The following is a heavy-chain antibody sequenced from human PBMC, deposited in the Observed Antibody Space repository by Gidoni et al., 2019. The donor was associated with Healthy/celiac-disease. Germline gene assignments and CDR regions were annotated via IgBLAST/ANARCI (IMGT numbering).Heavy chain of an antibody. J-gene: IGHJ6*02. CDR3: AKDMAYGDHDHYYYGMDV. CDR1: GFTFDDYA. Sequence: EVQLVESGGGLVQPGRSLRLSCAASGFTFDDYAMHWVRQAPGKGLEWVSGISWNSGSIGYADSVKGRFTISRDNAKNSLYLQMNSLRAEDTALYYCAKDMAYGDHDHYYYGMDVWGQGTTVTVSS. CDR2: ISWNSGSI. D-gene: IGHD4-17*01. V-gene: IGHV3-9*01.